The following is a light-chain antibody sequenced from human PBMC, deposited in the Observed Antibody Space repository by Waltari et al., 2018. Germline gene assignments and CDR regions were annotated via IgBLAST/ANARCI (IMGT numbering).Light chain of an antibody. CDR3: CSYAGSGIVI. V-gene: IGLV2-23*02. CDR1: SSDVGKYNL. Sequence: QSALTQPASVSGSPGQSLTISCTGTSSDVGKYNLVSWYQQHPGKVPKGMIYEVTKRPSGVSNRCSGSKAGNTASLAISGLQAEDEADYYCCSYAGSGIVIFGGGTKLTVL. J-gene: IGLJ2*01. CDR2: EVT.